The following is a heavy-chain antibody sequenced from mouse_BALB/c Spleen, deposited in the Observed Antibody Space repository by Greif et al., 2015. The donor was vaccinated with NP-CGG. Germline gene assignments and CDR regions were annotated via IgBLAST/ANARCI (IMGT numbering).Heavy chain of an antibody. J-gene: IGHJ4*01. V-gene: IGHV1-4*01. Sequence: QVQLQQSGAELARPGASVKMSCMASGCTFTSYTMHWVKQRPGQGLEWIGYINPSSGYTNYNQKFKDKATLTADKSSSTAYMQLSSLTSEDSAVYYCARRMYDPYYYAMDYWGQGTSVTVSS. CDR1: GCTFTSYT. CDR2: INPSSGYT. D-gene: IGHD2-14*01. CDR3: ARRMYDPYYYAMDY.